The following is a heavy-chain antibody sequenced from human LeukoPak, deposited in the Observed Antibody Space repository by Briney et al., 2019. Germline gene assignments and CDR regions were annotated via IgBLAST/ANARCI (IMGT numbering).Heavy chain of an antibody. Sequence: GGSLRLSCTASGFTFSSYGMHWVRQAPGKGLEWVAVISYDGSNKYYADSVKGRFTISRDNSKNTLYVQMNSLRAEDTAVYYCARDPAKFWSGHDYWGQGTLVTVSS. V-gene: IGHV3-30*03. D-gene: IGHD3-3*01. J-gene: IGHJ4*02. CDR2: ISYDGSNK. CDR3: ARDPAKFWSGHDY. CDR1: GFTFSSYG.